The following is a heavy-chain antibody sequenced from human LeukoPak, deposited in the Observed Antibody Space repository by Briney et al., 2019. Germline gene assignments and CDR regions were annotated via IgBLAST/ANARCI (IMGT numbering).Heavy chain of an antibody. D-gene: IGHD3-22*01. CDR3: ARQPSIYYDSSGYVDY. CDR1: GFTFSSCS. Sequence: PGGSLRLSCAASGFTFSSCSMNWIRQPPGKGLEWIGSIYYSGSTYYNPSLKSRVTISVDTSKNQFSLKLSSVTAADTAVYYCARQPSIYYDSSGYVDYWGQGTLVTVSS. CDR2: IYYSGST. V-gene: IGHV4-39*01. J-gene: IGHJ4*02.